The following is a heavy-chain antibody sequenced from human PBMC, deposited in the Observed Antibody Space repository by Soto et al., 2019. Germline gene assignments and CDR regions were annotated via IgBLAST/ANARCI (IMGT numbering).Heavy chain of an antibody. J-gene: IGHJ3*02. CDR2: IYYSGST. D-gene: IGHD4-17*01. CDR3: ARDCTTVTMTLRYFDT. Sequence: SETLSLTCTVSGGSISSYYWSWIRQPPGKGLEWIGYIYYSGSTNYNPSLKSRVTISVDTSKNQFSLKLSSVTAADTAVYYCARDCTTVTMTLRYFDTWRQGTMVTVSS. V-gene: IGHV4-59*01. CDR1: GGSISSYY.